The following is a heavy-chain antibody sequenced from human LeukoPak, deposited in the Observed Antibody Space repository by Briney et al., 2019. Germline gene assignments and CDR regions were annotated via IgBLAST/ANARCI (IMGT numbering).Heavy chain of an antibody. CDR3: AKAGRYLDL. Sequence: GGSLRLSCAASGFTFSSYAMHWVRQAPGKGLEWVALISYDESNTFYADSVKGRFTISRDNSKNTLYMQMNSLRAEDTGVYYCAKAGRYLDLWGRGTLVTVSS. D-gene: IGHD3-10*01. J-gene: IGHJ2*01. V-gene: IGHV3-30*04. CDR1: GFTFSSYA. CDR2: ISYDESNT.